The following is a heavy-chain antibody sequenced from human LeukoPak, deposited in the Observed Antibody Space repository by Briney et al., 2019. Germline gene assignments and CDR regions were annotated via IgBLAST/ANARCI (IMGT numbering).Heavy chain of an antibody. D-gene: IGHD1-26*01. J-gene: IGHJ4*02. V-gene: IGHV3-21*01. CDR3: ARRGGGGNYYEFDY. CDR2: ISSINNYI. CDR1: GFTFSSFG. Sequence: PGGSLRLSCAASGFTFSSFGMNWVRQAPGKGLEWVSYISSINNYIYYADSLKGRSTISRDNAKNSLYLQMNSLRAEDTAVYYCARRGGGGNYYEFDYWGQGTLVTVSS.